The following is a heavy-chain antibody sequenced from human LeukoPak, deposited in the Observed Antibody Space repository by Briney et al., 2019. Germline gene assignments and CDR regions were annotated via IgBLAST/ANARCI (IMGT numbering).Heavy chain of an antibody. CDR3: ARDLSSSWSTNAFDI. CDR1: GYSISSGYY. D-gene: IGHD6-13*01. V-gene: IGHV4-38-2*02. CDR2: IYHSGST. Sequence: SETLSLTCAVSGYSISSGYYWGWIRQPPGKGLEWIGSIYHSGSTYYNPSLKSRVTISVDTSKNQFSLKLSSVTAADTAVYYCARDLSSSWSTNAFDIWGQGTMVTVSS. J-gene: IGHJ3*02.